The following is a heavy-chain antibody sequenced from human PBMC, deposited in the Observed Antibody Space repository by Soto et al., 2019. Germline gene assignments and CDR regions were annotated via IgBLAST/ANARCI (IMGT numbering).Heavy chain of an antibody. CDR3: ARDVRYSSSSGDYYYYMDV. J-gene: IGHJ6*03. D-gene: IGHD6-6*01. V-gene: IGHV4-59*01. CDR1: GDTISTYS. CDR2: IFYSGRT. Sequence: PSWSLSLACTFSGDTISTYSCTWYRKPPGEGLEWIGYIFYSGRTNYNPSLKSRVTISVDTSKNQFSLKLSSVTAADTAVYYCARDVRYSSSSGDYYYYMDVWGKGTTVTVSS.